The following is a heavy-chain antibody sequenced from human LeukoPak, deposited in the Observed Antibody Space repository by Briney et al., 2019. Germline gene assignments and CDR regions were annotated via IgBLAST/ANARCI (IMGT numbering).Heavy chain of an antibody. CDR2: IYTRGST. J-gene: IGHJ4*02. V-gene: IGHV4-4*07. D-gene: IGHD3-16*01. CDR1: GGSISSYY. Sequence: PSETLSLTCTVSGGSISSYYWSWIRQPAGTGLEWIGRIYTRGSTNYNPSLKSRVTMSVDASKNQSSLKLSSVTAADTAVYYCARGRIMITFGGVVTYYFDYWGQGTLVTVSS. CDR3: ARGRIMITFGGVVTYYFDY.